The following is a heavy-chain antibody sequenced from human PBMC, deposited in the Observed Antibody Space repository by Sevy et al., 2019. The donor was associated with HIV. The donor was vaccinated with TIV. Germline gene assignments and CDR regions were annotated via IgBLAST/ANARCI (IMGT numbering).Heavy chain of an antibody. CDR1: GYTFTSYG. CDR2: ISAYNGNT. J-gene: IGHJ2*01. CDR3: ARVTAGYSYGPYWYFDL. D-gene: IGHD5-18*01. Sequence: ASVKVSCKASGYTFTSYGISWVRQAPGQGLEWMGWISAYNGNTNYAQKLQGRVTMTTDTSTSTAYMELRSLRSDDTAVYYCARVTAGYSYGPYWYFDLWGRGTLVTVSS. V-gene: IGHV1-18*01.